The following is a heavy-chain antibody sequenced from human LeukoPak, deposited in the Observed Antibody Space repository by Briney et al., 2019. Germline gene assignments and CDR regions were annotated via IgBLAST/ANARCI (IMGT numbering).Heavy chain of an antibody. CDR3: ARDGNSGYDYRWDYYFDY. J-gene: IGHJ4*02. CDR2: INPNSGGT. D-gene: IGHD5-12*01. CDR1: GYTFTSYD. Sequence: GASVTVSCKASGYTFTSYDINWVRQAPGQGGEWMGWINPNSGGTNYAQKFQGRVTMTRDTSISTAYMELSRLRSDDTAVYYCARDGNSGYDYRWDYYFDYWGQGTLVTVSS. V-gene: IGHV1-2*02.